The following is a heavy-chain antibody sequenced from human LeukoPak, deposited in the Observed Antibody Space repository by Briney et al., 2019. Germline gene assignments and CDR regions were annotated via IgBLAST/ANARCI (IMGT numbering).Heavy chain of an antibody. V-gene: IGHV3-53*01. Sequence: GGSLRLSCTASGFTGSNNYMSWVRQAPGKGLEWVSAIHSSGGTYYADSVKGRFTISRDTSKNTLYLQINSLRVEDTAVYYCIVFGDSNHWGQGTLVTVSS. CDR3: IVFGDSNH. CDR1: GFTGSNNY. CDR2: IHSSGGT. D-gene: IGHD4-17*01. J-gene: IGHJ5*02.